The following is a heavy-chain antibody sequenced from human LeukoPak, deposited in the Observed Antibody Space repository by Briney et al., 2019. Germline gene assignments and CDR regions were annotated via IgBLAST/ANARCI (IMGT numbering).Heavy chain of an antibody. CDR3: ARDPYSGGYGAYYYYYMDV. CDR2: ITTSCSYM. J-gene: IGHJ6*03. D-gene: IGHD6-19*01. Sequence: GGSLRLSCAASGFTFSAYNMNWVRRTPGKGLEWVSSITTSCSYMFYADSVRGRFTISRDNAENSLYLQMNSLRDEDTAVYYCARDPYSGGYGAYYYYYMDVWGKGTTVTVSS. CDR1: GFTFSAYN. V-gene: IGHV3-21*01.